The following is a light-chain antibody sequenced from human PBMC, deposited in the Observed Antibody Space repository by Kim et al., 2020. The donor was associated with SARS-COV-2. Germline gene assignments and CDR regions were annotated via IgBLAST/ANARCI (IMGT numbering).Light chain of an antibody. CDR1: KLWDKY. J-gene: IGLJ2*01. Sequence: VSPGQTASITCSGDKLWDKYACWYQQKPGQSPVLVIYQGNKRRSGIPERFSGSNTGNTATLTISGTQAMDEADYYCQAWDSSTAVFGGGTQLTVL. V-gene: IGLV3-1*01. CDR2: QGN. CDR3: QAWDSSTAV.